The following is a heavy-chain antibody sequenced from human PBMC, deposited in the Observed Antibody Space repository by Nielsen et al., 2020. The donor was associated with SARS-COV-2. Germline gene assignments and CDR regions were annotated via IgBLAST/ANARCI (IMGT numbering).Heavy chain of an antibody. CDR2: LSGSGGSA. Sequence: GGSLRLSCAASGFDITSYALTWVRQAPGKGLEWVSTLSGSGGSAYYSDSVKGRFTISRDNSQNTLSLQLNTLRAEDTAAYFCARNKQGSTTWLYHWYFDLWGRGTLVSVSS. J-gene: IGHJ2*01. D-gene: IGHD2/OR15-2a*01. CDR1: GFDITSYA. CDR3: ARNKQGSTTWLYHWYFDL. V-gene: IGHV3-23*01.